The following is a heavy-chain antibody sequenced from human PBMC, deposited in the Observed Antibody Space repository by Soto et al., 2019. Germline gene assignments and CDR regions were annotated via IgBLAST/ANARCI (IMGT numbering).Heavy chain of an antibody. J-gene: IGHJ4*02. V-gene: IGHV3-33*01. D-gene: IGHD2-2*01. CDR1: GFTFSSYG. CDR2: IWYDGSNK. Sequence: QVQLVESGGGVVQPGRSLRLSCAASGFTFSSYGMHWVRQAPGKGLEWVAVIWYDGSNKYYADSVKGRFTISRDNSQNTLYLQMNSLRAEDTAVYYCARELGYCSSTSCPYFDYWGQGTLVTVSS. CDR3: ARELGYCSSTSCPYFDY.